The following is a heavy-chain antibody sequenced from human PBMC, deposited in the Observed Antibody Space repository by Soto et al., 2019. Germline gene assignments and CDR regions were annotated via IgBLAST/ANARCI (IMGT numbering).Heavy chain of an antibody. D-gene: IGHD3-16*01. V-gene: IGHV3-21*01. Sequence: PGGSLRLFCAASGFTFSSYSMNWVRQAPGKGLEWVSSISSSSSYIYYADSVKGRFTISRDNSKNTLYLQMNSLRAEDTAVYYCARDRAFTDYYGMDVWGQGTTVTVSS. J-gene: IGHJ6*02. CDR1: GFTFSSYS. CDR3: ARDRAFTDYYGMDV. CDR2: ISSSSSYI.